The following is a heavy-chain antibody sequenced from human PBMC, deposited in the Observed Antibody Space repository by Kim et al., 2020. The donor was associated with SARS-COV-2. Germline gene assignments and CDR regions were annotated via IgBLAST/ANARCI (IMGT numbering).Heavy chain of an antibody. Sequence: GGSLRLSCAASGFTFSNAWMSWVRQAPGKGLEWVGRIKSKTDGGTTDYAAPVKGRFTISRDDSKNTLYLQMNRLKTEDTAVYYCTTVYYDILTGYPRTYYFDYWGQGTLVTVSS. J-gene: IGHJ4*02. CDR3: TTVYYDILTGYPRTYYFDY. D-gene: IGHD3-9*01. V-gene: IGHV3-15*01. CDR2: IKSKTDGGTT. CDR1: GFTFSNAW.